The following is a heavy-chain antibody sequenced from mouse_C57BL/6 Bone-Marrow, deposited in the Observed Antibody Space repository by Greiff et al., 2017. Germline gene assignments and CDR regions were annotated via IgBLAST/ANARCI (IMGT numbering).Heavy chain of an antibody. CDR3: ARWGYSNFSMDY. CDR1: GYTFTDYY. D-gene: IGHD2-5*01. J-gene: IGHJ4*01. CDR2: FYPGSGNT. Sequence: VQLQQSGAELLRPGASVRLSCKASGYTFTDYYINWVKTRPGQGLDWFPRFYPGSGNTYYNGKFKGKATLTAEKSSSTAYMQLSSLTSEDSAVYFCARWGYSNFSMDYWGQGTSVTVSS. V-gene: IGHV1-76*01.